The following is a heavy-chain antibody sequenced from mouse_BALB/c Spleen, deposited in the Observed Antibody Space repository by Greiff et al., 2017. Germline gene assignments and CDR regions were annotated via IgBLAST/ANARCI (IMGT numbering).Heavy chain of an antibody. V-gene: IGHV1S135*01. D-gene: IGHD1-1*01. CDR3: ARWYYGSGFSWLAY. CDR2: IDPFNGGT. J-gene: IGHJ3*01. CDR1: GYSFTSYY. Sequence: VQLQQSGPELMKPGASVKISCKASGYSFTSYYMHWVKQSHGKSLEWIGYIDPFNGGTSYNQKFKGKATLTVDKSSSTAYMHLSSLTSEDSAVYYCARWYYGSGFSWLAYWGQGTLVTVSA.